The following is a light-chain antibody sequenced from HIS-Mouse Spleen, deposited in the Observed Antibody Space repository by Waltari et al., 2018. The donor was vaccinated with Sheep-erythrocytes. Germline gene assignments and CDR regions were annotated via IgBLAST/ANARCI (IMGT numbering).Light chain of an antibody. CDR3: CSYAGSSTYVV. CDR1: SSDVGSYNL. V-gene: IGLV2-23*01. J-gene: IGLJ2*01. CDR2: EGS. Sequence: QSALTQPASVSGSPGQSITISCTVTSSDVGSYNLVPWYQQHPGKDPKLMIYEGSKRPSGVSNRFSGSKSGNTASLTISGLQAEDEADYYCCSYAGSSTYVVFGGGTKLTVL.